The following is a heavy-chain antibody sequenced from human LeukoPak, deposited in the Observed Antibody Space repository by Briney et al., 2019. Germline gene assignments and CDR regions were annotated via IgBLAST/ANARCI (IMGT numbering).Heavy chain of an antibody. D-gene: IGHD1-26*01. CDR1: GFTFTTYW. V-gene: IGHV3-7*01. CDR3: VRDKEEGSNTGSVFDV. CDR2: IKQDGGEI. Sequence: PGGSLRLSCVASGFTFTTYWMSWARQAPGKGLEWVANIKQDGGEIYYVDSVKGRFTISRDNAKNSLFLQMSSLGAEDTAVYYCVRDKEEGSNTGSVFDVWGQGTLVTVSS. J-gene: IGHJ3*01.